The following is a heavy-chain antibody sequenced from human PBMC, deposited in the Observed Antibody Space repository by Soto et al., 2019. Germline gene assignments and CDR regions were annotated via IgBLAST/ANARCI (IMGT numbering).Heavy chain of an antibody. J-gene: IGHJ2*01. V-gene: IGHV4-59*08. CDR1: GGSISSYY. CDR3: ARFNWYFDL. Sequence: QVQLQESGPGLVKPSATLSLTCTVSGGSISSYYWSWIRQPPGKGLEWIGYIYYSGSTNYNPSLKSRVTISVDTSKNQVSLKLSSVTAADTAVYYCARFNWYFDLWGRGTLVTVAS. CDR2: IYYSGST.